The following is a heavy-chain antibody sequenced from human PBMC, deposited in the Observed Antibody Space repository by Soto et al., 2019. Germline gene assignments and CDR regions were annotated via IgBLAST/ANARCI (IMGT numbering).Heavy chain of an antibody. CDR1: AGSINSAGNY. J-gene: IGHJ4*02. D-gene: IGHD3-10*01. V-gene: IGHV4-31*03. CDR3: ARGPGTMAKIDY. CDR2: IYHSGST. Sequence: SGTLSLTCTVSAGSINSAGNYRSSFRQHPGKGLEWIGYIYHSGSTYYSLSLKSRVTISVDTTKNQFSLKLSSLTAADTAVYYCARGPGTMAKIDYWGQGTLVTVS.